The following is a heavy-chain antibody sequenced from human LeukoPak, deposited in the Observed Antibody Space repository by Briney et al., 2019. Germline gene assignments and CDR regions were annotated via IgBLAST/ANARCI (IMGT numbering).Heavy chain of an antibody. CDR3: AKVLHLVGARYFDY. V-gene: IGHV3-30*18. J-gene: IGHJ4*02. CDR1: GFTFSSYG. Sequence: GGSLRLSCAASGFTFSSYGMHWVRQAPGKGLEWVAFISYDGSDKDYADSVKGRFTISRDNSKNTLYLQMNSLRAEDTAVYYCAKVLHLVGARYFDYWGQGTLVTVSS. D-gene: IGHD1-26*01. CDR2: ISYDGSDK.